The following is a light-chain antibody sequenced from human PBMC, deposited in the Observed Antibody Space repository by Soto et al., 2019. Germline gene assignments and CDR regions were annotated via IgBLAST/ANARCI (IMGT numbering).Light chain of an antibody. Sequence: QSVLTQPASVSGSPGQSIAISCIGTSSDVGAYDYVSWYQQHPDRAPKLMIYEVSNRPSGVSNRFSGSKSVNTATLTISGLQAEDEADYYYSSYRSSSTRVFGTGTKVTVL. V-gene: IGLV2-14*03. CDR1: SSDVGAYDY. J-gene: IGLJ1*01. CDR3: SSYRSSSTRV. CDR2: EVS.